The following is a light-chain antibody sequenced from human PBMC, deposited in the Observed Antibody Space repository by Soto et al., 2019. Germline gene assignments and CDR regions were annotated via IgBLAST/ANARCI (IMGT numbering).Light chain of an antibody. V-gene: IGKV3-11*01. Sequence: EIVLTQSPATLSLSPGERATLSCRASQSVSSYLAWYQQKPGQAPRLLIYDASNRATGIPARFSGSGSGTDFTLTIRSLEPEDFAVYYCQQRWTFGQGTKVEIK. CDR3: QQRWT. CDR2: DAS. CDR1: QSVSSY. J-gene: IGKJ1*01.